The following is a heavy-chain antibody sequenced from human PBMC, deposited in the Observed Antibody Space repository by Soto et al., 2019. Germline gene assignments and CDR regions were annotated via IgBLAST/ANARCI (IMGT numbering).Heavy chain of an antibody. Sequence: QVQLQESGPGLVKPSETLSLTCTVSGGSISSYYWSWIWQPPGKGLEWIGYIYYSGSTNYNPSLKSRVTISVDTSKNQFSLKLSSVTAADTAVYYCARDGAYCSGGSCYSGSYYYYGMDVWGQGTTVTVSS. J-gene: IGHJ6*02. CDR3: ARDGAYCSGGSCYSGSYYYYGMDV. CDR2: IYYSGST. V-gene: IGHV4-59*01. D-gene: IGHD2-15*01. CDR1: GGSISSYY.